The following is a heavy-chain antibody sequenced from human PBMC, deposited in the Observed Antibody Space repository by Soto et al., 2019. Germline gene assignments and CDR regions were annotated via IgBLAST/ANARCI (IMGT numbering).Heavy chain of an antibody. CDR3: ASWDSYGYGFYYYGMDV. CDR2: IYHSGST. Sequence: PSETLSLTCAVSGGSISSSNWWSWVRQPPGKGLEWIGEIYHSGSTNYNPSLKSRVTISVDKSKNQFSLKLSSVTAADTAVYYCASWDSYGYGFYYYGMDVWGQGTTVTVSS. J-gene: IGHJ6*02. D-gene: IGHD5-18*01. V-gene: IGHV4-4*02. CDR1: GGSISSSNW.